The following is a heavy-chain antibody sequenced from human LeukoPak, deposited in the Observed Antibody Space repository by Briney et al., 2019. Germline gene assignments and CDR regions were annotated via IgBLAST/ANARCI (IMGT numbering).Heavy chain of an antibody. J-gene: IGHJ4*02. CDR2: ISGSGGNP. Sequence: GGSLRLSCATSGFTFSSYAMSWVRQAPGKGLEWVSAISGSGGNPYYADSVKGRFTISRDKSKSTLFLQMNSLRAEDTAVYYCAKDPFNVRWSYFDYWGQGSLVTVSS. D-gene: IGHD3-10*02. CDR1: GFTFSSYA. CDR3: AKDPFNVRWSYFDY. V-gene: IGHV3-23*01.